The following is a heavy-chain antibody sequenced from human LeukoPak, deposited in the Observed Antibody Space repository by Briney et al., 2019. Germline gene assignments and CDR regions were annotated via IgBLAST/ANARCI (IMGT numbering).Heavy chain of an antibody. V-gene: IGHV1-2*02. CDR2: INPNTGAT. J-gene: IGHJ4*02. CDR3: VTLLSNAAFDY. CDR1: GYTFTGYY. D-gene: IGHD6-25*01. Sequence: WASVKVSCKASGYTFTGYYMHWVRQAPGQGLEWMGWINPNTGATNYAQKFQGRVTMTTDTSISTAYMELSRLRSDDTAVYYCVTLLSNAAFDYWGQGTLVAVSS.